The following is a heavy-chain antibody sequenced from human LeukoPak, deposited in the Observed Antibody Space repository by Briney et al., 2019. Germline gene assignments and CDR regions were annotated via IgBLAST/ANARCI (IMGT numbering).Heavy chain of an antibody. V-gene: IGHV3-30-3*01. CDR1: EFTFSSYA. Sequence: GGSLRLSCTASEFTFSSYAMHWVRQAPGKGLEWVALVSYDGGNKYYADSVKDRFTISRDNSKNTLYLQMNSLRAEDTAVYYCAKDLPLPDSSGYYLDYWGQGTLVTVSS. D-gene: IGHD3-22*01. J-gene: IGHJ4*02. CDR3: AKDLPLPDSSGYYLDY. CDR2: VSYDGGNK.